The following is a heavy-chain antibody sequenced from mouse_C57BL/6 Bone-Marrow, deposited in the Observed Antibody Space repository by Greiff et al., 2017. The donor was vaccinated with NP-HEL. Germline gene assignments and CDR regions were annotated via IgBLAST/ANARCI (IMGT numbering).Heavy chain of an antibody. V-gene: IGHV1-69*01. J-gene: IGHJ3*01. CDR1: GYTFTSYW. Sequence: QVQLQQPGAELVMPGASVKLSCKASGYTFTSYWMHWVKQRPGQGLEWIGEIDPSDSYTNYNQKFKGKSTLTVDKSSSTAYMQLSSLTSEDSAVYYCARHYGNYEPDWVAYWGQGTLVTVSA. CDR3: ARHYGNYEPDWVAY. CDR2: IDPSDSYT. D-gene: IGHD2-1*01.